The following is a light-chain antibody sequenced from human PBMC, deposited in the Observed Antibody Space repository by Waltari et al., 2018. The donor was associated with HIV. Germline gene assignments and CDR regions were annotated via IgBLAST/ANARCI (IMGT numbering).Light chain of an antibody. CDR1: SSDVANYNH. CDR3: CSYAGSSRNV. V-gene: IGLV2-23*02. J-gene: IGLJ1*01. Sequence: QSALTQPASVSGSPGQSITISCTGNSSDVANYNHLSWYQQCPGKAPKLMIYDVTKRPSGASNRFSGSKSGNTASLIISGLQAEDEADYYCCSYAGSSRNVFGTGTQVTVL. CDR2: DVT.